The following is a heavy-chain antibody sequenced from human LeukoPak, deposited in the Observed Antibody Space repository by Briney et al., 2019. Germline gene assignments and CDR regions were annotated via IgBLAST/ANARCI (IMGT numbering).Heavy chain of an antibody. J-gene: IGHJ4*02. Sequence: GGSLRLSCAASGFTFSSYVMSWVRQAPGKGLEWVSAISGSGGSTYYADSAKGRFTISRDNSKNTLYLQMNSLRAEDTAVYYCAARSGGRKDYWGQGTLVTVSS. CDR1: GFTFSSYV. CDR3: AARSGGRKDY. CDR2: ISGSGGST. D-gene: IGHD2-15*01. V-gene: IGHV3-23*01.